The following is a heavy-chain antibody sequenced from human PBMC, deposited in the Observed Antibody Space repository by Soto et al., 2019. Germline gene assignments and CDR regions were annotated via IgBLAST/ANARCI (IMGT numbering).Heavy chain of an antibody. V-gene: IGHV1-8*01. D-gene: IGHD2-2*01. J-gene: IGHJ3*01. CDR2: MNPNSGNT. Sequence: ASVKVSCKASGYTFTSYDINWVRQATGQGLEWMGWMNPNSGNTGYAQKFQGRVTMTRNTSISTAYMELSSLRSEDTAVYYCARDCTSTSCYRKDAFDLWGLGTKVTVSS. CDR3: ARDCTSTSCYRKDAFDL. CDR1: GYTFTSYD.